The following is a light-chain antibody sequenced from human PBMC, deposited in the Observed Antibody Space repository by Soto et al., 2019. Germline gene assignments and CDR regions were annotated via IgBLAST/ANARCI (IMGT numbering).Light chain of an antibody. V-gene: IGKV2-24*01. CDR1: QSLVYSDGNTY. J-gene: IGKJ1*01. CDR2: QVS. Sequence: DTVLTQTPLSSPVTLGQPASISCRSSQSLVYSDGNTYLSWLQQRPGQPPRLLIYQVSNRFSGVPDRSSGSGAATDFTQTISRVEADDVGVYFCVQFAHFPRTFGQGTKVEI. CDR3: VQFAHFPRT.